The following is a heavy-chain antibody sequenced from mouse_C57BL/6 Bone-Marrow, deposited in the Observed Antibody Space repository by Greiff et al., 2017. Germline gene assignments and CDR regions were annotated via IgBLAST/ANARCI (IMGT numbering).Heavy chain of an antibody. CDR1: GYTFTSYW. Sequence: QVQLQQPGAELVMPGASVKLSCKASGYTFTSYWMHWVKQRPGQGLEWIGEIDPSDSYTNYNQKFKGKSTMTVDKSSSTAYMQLSSPTSEDSAVFYCGRGEGQLRGWFAYWGQGTLVTVSA. CDR2: IDPSDSYT. D-gene: IGHD3-2*02. J-gene: IGHJ3*01. V-gene: IGHV1-69*01. CDR3: GRGEGQLRGWFAY.